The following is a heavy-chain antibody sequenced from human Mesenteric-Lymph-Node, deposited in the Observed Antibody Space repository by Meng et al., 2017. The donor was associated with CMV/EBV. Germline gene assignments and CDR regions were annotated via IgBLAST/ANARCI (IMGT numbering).Heavy chain of an antibody. V-gene: IGHV4-34*01. Sequence: SETLSLTCTISGGSFSGYYWSWVRQPPGKGLEWIGEINHSGSTNYNPSLKSRVTISLDTSKNQFSLKLSSVTAADTAVYYCARGGSSANYYYYYGMDVWGQGTTVTVSS. CDR2: INHSGST. CDR1: GGSFSGYY. J-gene: IGHJ6*02. CDR3: ARGGSSANYYYYYGMDV. D-gene: IGHD2-2*01.